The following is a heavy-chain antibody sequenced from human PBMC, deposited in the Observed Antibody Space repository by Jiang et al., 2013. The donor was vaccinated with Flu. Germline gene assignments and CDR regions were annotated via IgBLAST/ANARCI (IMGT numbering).Heavy chain of an antibody. D-gene: IGHD3-3*01. CDR2: LNAANGDT. CDR3: ARGTVVATFGVFKEFDF. V-gene: IGHV1-3*01. Sequence: SGYTFTNYAIHWVRQAPGQRLEWLGWLNAANGDTKYSQKFQGRLTITRDTSASTAYMELTSLNSEDTAIYYCARGTVVATFGVFKEFDFWGQGTLVTVSS. J-gene: IGHJ4*02. CDR1: GYTFTNYA.